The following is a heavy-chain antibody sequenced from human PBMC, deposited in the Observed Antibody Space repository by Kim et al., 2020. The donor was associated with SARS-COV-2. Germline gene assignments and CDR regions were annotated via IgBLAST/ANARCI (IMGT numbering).Heavy chain of an antibody. CDR2: ISPTGGST. Sequence: GGSLRLSCAASGFPFGNTDMSWVRQTPGRGLQWVSTISPTGGSTFYADSVKGRFTISRDNSKNTLSLQMNGLRADYTAVYYCAKNSVIYFWGQGVLVTVS. CDR1: GFPFGNTD. V-gene: IGHV3-23*01. D-gene: IGHD1-26*01. J-gene: IGHJ1*01. CDR3: AKNSVIYF.